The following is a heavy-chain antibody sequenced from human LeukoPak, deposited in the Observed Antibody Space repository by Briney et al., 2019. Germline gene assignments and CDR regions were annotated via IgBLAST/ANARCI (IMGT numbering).Heavy chain of an antibody. CDR2: ISSSSSYI. D-gene: IGHD6-13*01. J-gene: IGHJ4*02. Sequence: GGSLRLSCAASGFTFSSYAMSWVRQAPGKGLEWVSSISSSSSYIYYADSVKGRFTISRDNAKNSLYLQMNSPRAEDTAVYYCARGKYSSSWDPSSDYWGQGTLVTVSS. CDR1: GFTFSSYA. V-gene: IGHV3-21*01. CDR3: ARGKYSSSWDPSSDY.